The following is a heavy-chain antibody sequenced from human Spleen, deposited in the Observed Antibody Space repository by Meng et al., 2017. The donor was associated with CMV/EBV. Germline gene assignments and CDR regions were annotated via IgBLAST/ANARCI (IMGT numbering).Heavy chain of an antibody. CDR2: IDKHGVTT. J-gene: IGHJ4*02. V-gene: IGHV3-23*01. CDR1: GFAFRKFD. CDR3: AKEQADGLPFDY. Sequence: GESLMISCAASGFAFRKFDFNWVRQVPGKGLEFVSAIDKHGVTTFYADSVKGRFTISRDNSKNTLSVQMNSPRAEDTAVYYCAKEQADGLPFDYWGQGTLVTVSS.